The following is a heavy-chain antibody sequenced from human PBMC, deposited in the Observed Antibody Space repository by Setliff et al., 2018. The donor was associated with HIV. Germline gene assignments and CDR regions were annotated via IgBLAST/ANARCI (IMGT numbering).Heavy chain of an antibody. CDR1: EYSFTDYF. V-gene: IGHV1-46*01. CDR3: ARDQATMIVVVSAFDI. J-gene: IGHJ3*02. Sequence: ASVKVSCKASEYSFTDYFVHWVRQAPGQGLEWMGIINPRGDITAYAQIFQGRVTLTRDTSASTAYMELSSLRSEDTAVYYCARDQATMIVVVSAFDIWGQGTMVTVSS. D-gene: IGHD3-22*01. CDR2: INPRGDIT.